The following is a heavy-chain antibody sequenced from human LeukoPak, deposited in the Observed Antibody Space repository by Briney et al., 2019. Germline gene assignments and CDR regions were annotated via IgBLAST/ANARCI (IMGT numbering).Heavy chain of an antibody. CDR3: ARDECPLWSISCHRGFDP. Sequence: SETLSLTCTVSGGSISSSSYYWGWIRQPPGKGLEWIGSIYYSGGTYYNPSLKSRVTISVDTSKNQFSLKLSSVTAEDTAVYYCARDECPLWSISCHRGFDPWGQGLLVTVSS. J-gene: IGHJ5*02. D-gene: IGHD2-2*02. CDR1: GGSISSSSYY. CDR2: IYYSGGT. V-gene: IGHV4-39*07.